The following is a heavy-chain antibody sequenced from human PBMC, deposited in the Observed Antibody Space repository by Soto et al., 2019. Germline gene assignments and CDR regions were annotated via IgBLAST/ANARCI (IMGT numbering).Heavy chain of an antibody. Sequence: ASVKVACKASGYTFTSYGISWVRQAPGQGLEWMGRISAYNGNTNYAQKLQGRVTMTTDTSTSTAYMELSSLRSEDTAVYYCASEKQWVYYYYMDVWGKGTTVTVSS. V-gene: IGHV1-18*01. D-gene: IGHD6-19*01. J-gene: IGHJ6*03. CDR3: ASEKQWVYYYYMDV. CDR2: ISAYNGNT. CDR1: GYTFTSYG.